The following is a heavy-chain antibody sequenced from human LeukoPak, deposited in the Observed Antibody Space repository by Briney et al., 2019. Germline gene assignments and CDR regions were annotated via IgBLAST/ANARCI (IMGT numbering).Heavy chain of an antibody. CDR2: INPSGGST. CDR3: ARERVTLSYDY. D-gene: IGHD5-18*01. CDR1: GYTFTSYG. J-gene: IGHJ4*02. Sequence: ASVKVSCKTSGYTFTSYGISWVRQAPGQGLEWMGIINPSGGSTSYAQKFQGRVTMTRDTSTSTVYMELSSLRSEDTAVYYCARERVTLSYDYWGQGTLVTVSS. V-gene: IGHV1-46*01.